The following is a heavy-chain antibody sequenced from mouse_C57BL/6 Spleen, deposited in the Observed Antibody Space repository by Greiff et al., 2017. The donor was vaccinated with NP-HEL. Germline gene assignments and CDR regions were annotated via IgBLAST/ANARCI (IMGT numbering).Heavy chain of an antibody. V-gene: IGHV1-64*01. Sequence: QVQLQQPGAELVKPGASVKLSCKASGYTFTSYWMHWVKQRPGQGLEWIGMIHPNSGSTNYNEKFKSKATLTVDKSSSTAYMQLSSLTSEDSAVYYCARYEGTRAWFAYWGQGTLVTVSA. CDR3: ARYEGTRAWFAY. CDR2: IHPNSGST. J-gene: IGHJ3*01. D-gene: IGHD2-12*01. CDR1: GYTFTSYW.